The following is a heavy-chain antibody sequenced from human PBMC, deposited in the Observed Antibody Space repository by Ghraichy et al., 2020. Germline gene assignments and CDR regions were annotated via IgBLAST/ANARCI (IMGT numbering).Heavy chain of an antibody. CDR1: GFTFSNAW. Sequence: GGSLRLSCAASGFTFSNAWMNWVRQAPGKGLEWVGRIKSETAGGTTDYAAPVKGRFTISRDDSKNTLYLQMNSLKTEDTAVYYCTTHFWSGYYRGTIFDYWGQGTLVTVSS. D-gene: IGHD3-3*02. V-gene: IGHV3-15*07. CDR3: TTHFWSGYYRGTIFDY. J-gene: IGHJ4*02. CDR2: IKSETAGGTT.